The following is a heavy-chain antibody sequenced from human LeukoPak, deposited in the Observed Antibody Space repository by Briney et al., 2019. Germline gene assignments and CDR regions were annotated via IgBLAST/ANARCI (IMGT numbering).Heavy chain of an antibody. V-gene: IGHV4-34*01. CDR2: ISRRGNT. CDR3: ARHGEYYFDY. J-gene: IGHJ4*02. D-gene: IGHD3-10*01. CDR1: GGSFSGYY. Sequence: SETLSLTCAVYGGSFSGYYWSWIRQPPGKGLEWIGQISRRGNTNYNPSLKSRVTISVDTSKNQLSLKLSTVTAADTALYYCARHGEYYFDYWGQGTLVTVSS.